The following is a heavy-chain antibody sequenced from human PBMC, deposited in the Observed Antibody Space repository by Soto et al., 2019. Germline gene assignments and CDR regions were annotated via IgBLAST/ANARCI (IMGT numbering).Heavy chain of an antibody. CDR2: IDWDDDK. D-gene: IGHD5-12*01. Sequence: SGPTLVNPTQTLTLTCTFSGFSLSTSGMCVSWIRQPPGKALERLARIDWDDDKYYSTSLKTRLTISKDTSKNQVVLTLTNMDPLDTATYYCARGGYLRLDYWGHGTLVTVSS. CDR3: ARGGYLRLDY. J-gene: IGHJ4*01. V-gene: IGHV2-70*11. CDR1: GFSLSTSGMC.